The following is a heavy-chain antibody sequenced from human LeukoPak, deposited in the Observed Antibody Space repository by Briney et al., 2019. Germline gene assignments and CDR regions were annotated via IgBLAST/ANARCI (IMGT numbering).Heavy chain of an antibody. D-gene: IGHD3-9*01. CDR3: AKNPDYDVLTGTSFDC. V-gene: IGHV3-23*01. Sequence: GGSLRLSCAASGFTFSSYAMSWVRQAPGKGLEWVSSVSDSGSNTYYAASVKGRFTISRDNSKNTLYLQMNSLKAEDTAVYYCAKNPDYDVLTGTSFDCWGQGALVTVSS. J-gene: IGHJ4*02. CDR2: VSDSGSNT. CDR1: GFTFSSYA.